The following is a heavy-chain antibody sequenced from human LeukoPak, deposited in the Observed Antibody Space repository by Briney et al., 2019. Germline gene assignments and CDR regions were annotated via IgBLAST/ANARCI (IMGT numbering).Heavy chain of an antibody. Sequence: SETLSLTCTVSGGSISSYYWSWIRQPPGKGLEWIGYIYYSGSTNYNPSLKSRVTISVDTSKNQFSLKLSSVTAADTAVYYCASIAVAGTTMYDYWGQGTLVTVSS. J-gene: IGHJ4*02. D-gene: IGHD6-19*01. CDR1: GGSISSYY. V-gene: IGHV4-59*12. CDR3: ASIAVAGTTMYDY. CDR2: IYYSGST.